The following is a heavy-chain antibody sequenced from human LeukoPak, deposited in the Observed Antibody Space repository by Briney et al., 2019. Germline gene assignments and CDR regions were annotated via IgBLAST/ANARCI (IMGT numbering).Heavy chain of an antibody. CDR2: IYYSGTT. V-gene: IGHV4-61*05. J-gene: IGHJ4*02. D-gene: IGHD2-21*02. CDR1: GGSISSSSYY. Sequence: SETLSLTCTVSGGSISSSSYYWGWIRQPPGKGLAWIGYIYYSGTTNYNPSLKSRVTMSVDTSKNQFSLKLTSVTAADTAVYYCARGDDGYFDFWGQGTLVTVSS. CDR3: ARGDDGYFDF.